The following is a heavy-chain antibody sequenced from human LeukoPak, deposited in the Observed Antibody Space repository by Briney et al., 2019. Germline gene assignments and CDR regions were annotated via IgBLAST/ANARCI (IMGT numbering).Heavy chain of an antibody. Sequence: PSETLSLTCTVSGGSISGYYWSWIRQPPGKGLEWIGYIYYSGSTYYNPSLKSRVTISVDTSKNQFSLKLSSVTAADTAVYYCARAPSDSFRLDVWGKGTTVTVSS. CDR1: GGSISGYY. V-gene: IGHV4-59*12. D-gene: IGHD2/OR15-2a*01. CDR2: IYYSGST. CDR3: ARAPSDSFRLDV. J-gene: IGHJ6*04.